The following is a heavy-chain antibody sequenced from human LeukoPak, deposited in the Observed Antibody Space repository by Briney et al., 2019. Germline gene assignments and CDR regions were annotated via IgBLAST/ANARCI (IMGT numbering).Heavy chain of an antibody. CDR3: ARARISWYDVGY. J-gene: IGHJ4*02. CDR1: GFTFSSYG. D-gene: IGHD1-1*01. CDR2: ISYDGSNK. V-gene: IGHV3-30*03. Sequence: PGRSLRLSCAASGFTFSSYGMHWVRQAPGKGLEWVAVISYDGSNKYYADSVKGRFTISRDNSKNTLYLQMNSLRAEDTAVYYCARARISWYDVGYWGQGTLVTVSS.